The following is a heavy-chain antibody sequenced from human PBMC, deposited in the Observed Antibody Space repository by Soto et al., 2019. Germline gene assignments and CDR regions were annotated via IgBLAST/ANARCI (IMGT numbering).Heavy chain of an antibody. J-gene: IGHJ5*02. D-gene: IGHD1-1*01. V-gene: IGHV4-4*07. Sequence: PSETLSLTCTVSGAAISVFYWSWIRNSAGKGLEWIGRIYATGTTDYNPSLKSRVMMSVDTSKKQFSLKLRSVTAAGTAVYYCVRDGTKTLRDWFDPWGQGISVTVSS. CDR1: GAAISVFY. CDR2: IYATGTT. CDR3: VRDGTKTLRDWFDP.